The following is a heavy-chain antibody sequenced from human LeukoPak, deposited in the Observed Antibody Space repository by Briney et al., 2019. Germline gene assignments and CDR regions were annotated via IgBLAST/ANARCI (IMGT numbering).Heavy chain of an antibody. CDR1: GYTFTSYY. Sequence: ASVKVSCKASGYTFTSYYMHWVRQAPGQGLEWMGIINPSGGSTSYAQKFQGRVTMTRDMSTSTAYMELSSLRSEDTAVYYCVRAVAGTKVAFDIWGQGTMVTVSS. V-gene: IGHV1-46*01. J-gene: IGHJ3*02. D-gene: IGHD6-19*01. CDR2: INPSGGST. CDR3: VRAVAGTKVAFDI.